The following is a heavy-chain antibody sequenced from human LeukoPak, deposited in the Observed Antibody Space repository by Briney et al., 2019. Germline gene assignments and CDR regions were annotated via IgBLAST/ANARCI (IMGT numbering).Heavy chain of an antibody. CDR2: ISWNSGSI. V-gene: IGHV3-9*01. Sequence: PGGSLRLSCAASGFAFDDYAMHWVRQAPGKGLEWVSGISWNSGSIGYADSVKGRFTISRDNAKNSLYLQMNSLRAEDTALYYCAKDQFRLGGTSDAFDIWGQGTMVTVSS. J-gene: IGHJ3*02. D-gene: IGHD3-16*01. CDR3: AKDQFRLGGTSDAFDI. CDR1: GFAFDDYA.